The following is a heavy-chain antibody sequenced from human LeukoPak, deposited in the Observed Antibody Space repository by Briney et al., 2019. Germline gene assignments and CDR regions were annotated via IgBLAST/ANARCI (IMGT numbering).Heavy chain of an antibody. V-gene: IGHV1-18*01. CDR2: ISAYNGNT. CDR3: ARGSQQLLSGWVDY. Sequence: ASVKVSCKASGYTFTDFGVTWVRQAPGQGLEWMGWISAYNGNTNYVQKFQGRLTMTTDTSTSTAYMELRSLTSDDTAVYYCARGSQQLLSGWVDYWGQGTLVTVSS. D-gene: IGHD2-2*01. J-gene: IGHJ4*02. CDR1: GYTFTDFG.